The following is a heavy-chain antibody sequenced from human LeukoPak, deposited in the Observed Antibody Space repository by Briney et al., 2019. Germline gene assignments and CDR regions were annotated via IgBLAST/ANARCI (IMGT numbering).Heavy chain of an antibody. CDR1: GGSISSGSYY. J-gene: IGHJ3*02. D-gene: IGHD1-26*01. CDR2: IYTSGST. CDR3: ARDSQWELCPLRAAFDI. Sequence: SQTLSLTCTVSGGSISSGSYYWSWIRQPAGKGLEWIGRIYTSGSTNYNPSLKSRVTISVDTSKNQFSLKLSSVTAADTAVYYCARDSQWELCPLRAAFDIWGQGTMVTVSS. V-gene: IGHV4-61*02.